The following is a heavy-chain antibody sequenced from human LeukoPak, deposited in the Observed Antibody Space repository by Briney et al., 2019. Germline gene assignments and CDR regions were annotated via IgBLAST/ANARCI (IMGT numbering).Heavy chain of an antibody. CDR1: GGSISSYY. D-gene: IGHD6-13*01. CDR2: IYTNGGT. CDR3: AREYSSSWYPEEY. V-gene: IGHV4-4*07. Sequence: PSETLSLTCTVSGGSISSYYWSWIRQPAGKGLEWIGRIYTNGGTTYNPSLKSRVTVSIDTSKNQFSLKLSSVTAADTAVYYCAREYSSSWYPEEYWGQGTLVTVSS. J-gene: IGHJ4*02.